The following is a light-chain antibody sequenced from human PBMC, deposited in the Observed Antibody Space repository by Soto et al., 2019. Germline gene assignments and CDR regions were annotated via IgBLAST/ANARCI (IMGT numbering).Light chain of an antibody. V-gene: IGKV1-12*01. CDR1: QPTASW. Sequence: DIQMTQSPSSVSASVGETVTITCRASQPTASWLAWFQQKPGEHPKLLIYAASTLQSGVPSRFSGRGSGTEFTLTISSLQPEDFATYYCQQANIFPRMFAQGTKVEV. CDR2: AAS. J-gene: IGKJ1*01. CDR3: QQANIFPRM.